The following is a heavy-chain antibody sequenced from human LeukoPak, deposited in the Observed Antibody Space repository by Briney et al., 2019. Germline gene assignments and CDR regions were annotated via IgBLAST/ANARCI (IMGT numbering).Heavy chain of an antibody. D-gene: IGHD3-9*01. J-gene: IGHJ4*02. CDR1: GFTFSSYW. CDR3: ARDLTNGDY. V-gene: IGHV3-20*04. Sequence: GGSLRLSCAASGFTFSSYWMHWVRQAPGKGLEWVSGINWNGGSTGYADSVKGRFTISRDNAKNSLYLQMNSLRAEDTALYYCARDLTNGDYWGQGTLVTVSS. CDR2: INWNGGST.